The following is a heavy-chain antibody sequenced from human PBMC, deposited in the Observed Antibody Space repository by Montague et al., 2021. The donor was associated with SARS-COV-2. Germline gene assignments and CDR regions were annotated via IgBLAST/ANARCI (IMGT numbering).Heavy chain of an antibody. CDR3: ARLRGGTPGEH. J-gene: IGHJ4*02. CDR2: LYYSGAT. D-gene: IGHD2-21*01. CDR1: GGSISDSNFH. Sequence: SETLSLTCTVSGGSISDSNFHWGWIRQSPGKGLEWIGTLYYSGATYYXPSLKSRVTTSMDTSKNQFSLKLTSAIAADTAVYYCARLRGGTPGEHWGQGALVTVSS. V-gene: IGHV4-39*07.